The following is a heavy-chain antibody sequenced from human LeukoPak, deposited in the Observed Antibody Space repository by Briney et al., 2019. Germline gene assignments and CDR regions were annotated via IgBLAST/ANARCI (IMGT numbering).Heavy chain of an antibody. J-gene: IGHJ4*02. CDR3: ARASAGYSSGWHDY. Sequence: GASVKVSCKASGYTFTGYYMHWVRQGPGQGLEWMGWINPNSGGTNYAQKFQGRVTMTRDTSISTAYMELSRLRSDDTAVYYCARASAGYSSGWHDYWGQGTLVTVSS. CDR1: GYTFTGYY. CDR2: INPNSGGT. V-gene: IGHV1-2*02. D-gene: IGHD6-19*01.